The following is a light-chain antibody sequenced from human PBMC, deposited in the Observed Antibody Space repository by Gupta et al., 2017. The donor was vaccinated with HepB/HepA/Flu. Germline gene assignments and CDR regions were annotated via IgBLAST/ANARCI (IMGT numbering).Light chain of an antibody. CDR1: QSVSSSY. V-gene: IGKV3D-20*01. J-gene: IGKJ5*01. CDR3: QQYGSAPIT. CDR2: DAS. Sequence: IVLTQSPATLSLSPGERATLSCGASQSVSSSYLAWYQQKPGLAPRLLIYDASSRATGIPDSFSGSGSGTDVTLTISRLEPEDFAVYYCQQYGSAPITFGQGTRLEIK.